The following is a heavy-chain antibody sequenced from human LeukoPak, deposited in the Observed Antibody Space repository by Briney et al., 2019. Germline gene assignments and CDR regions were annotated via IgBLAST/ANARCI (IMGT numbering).Heavy chain of an antibody. CDR1: GGSFSGYY. J-gene: IGHJ3*02. CDR2: INHSGST. D-gene: IGHD6-19*01. V-gene: IGHV4-34*01. CDR3: ARGRGYSSGLLWSAFDI. Sequence: SETLSLTCAVYGGSFSGYYWSWIRQPPGKGLEWIEEINHSGSTNYNPSLKSRVTISVDTSKNQFSLKLSSVTAADAAVYYCARGRGYSSGLLWSAFDIWGQGTMVTVSS.